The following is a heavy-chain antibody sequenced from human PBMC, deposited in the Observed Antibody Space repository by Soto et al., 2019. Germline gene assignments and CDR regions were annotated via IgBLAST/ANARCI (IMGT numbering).Heavy chain of an antibody. CDR3: SRMQYSYGQLDYFDY. D-gene: IGHD3-16*01. V-gene: IGHV5-51*01. CDR1: GDNFGNYW. J-gene: IGHJ4*02. CDR2: IYPGDSEI. Sequence: GEPMKICCNGSGDNFGNYWICWVRQMPWKGLEWMGIIYPGDSEIRYRPSFQGQVTISADKSISTAYLQWSSLKASDTALYFCSRMQYSYGQLDYFDYWGQGTQVTVPS.